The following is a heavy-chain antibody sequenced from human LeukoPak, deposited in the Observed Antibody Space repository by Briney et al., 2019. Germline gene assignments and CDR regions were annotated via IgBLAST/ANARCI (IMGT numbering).Heavy chain of an antibody. V-gene: IGHV5-10-1*01. J-gene: IGHJ2*01. CDR2: IDTSDSYN. Sequence: GESLKISCKGSAYNFANYWISWVRQMPGKGLEGMGRIDTSDSYNDYSPSCQGHVTLSVDKSINTTYLQCSGLKASHTATYYCARDQSGGSTFWYFDLWGRGTLVTVSS. CDR1: AYNFANYW. D-gene: IGHD4-23*01. CDR3: ARDQSGGSTFWYFDL.